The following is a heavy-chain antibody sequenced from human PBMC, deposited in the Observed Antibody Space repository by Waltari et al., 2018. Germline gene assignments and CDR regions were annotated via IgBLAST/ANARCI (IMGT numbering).Heavy chain of an antibody. D-gene: IGHD1-26*01. Sequence: EVQLVESGGGLIQPGGSLRLSCAASGFTVSSNYMSWSRQAPGKGLEWVSVIYSGGSTYYADSVKGRFTISRDNSKNTLYLQMNSLRAEDTAVYYCARDRGDSGSYFDYWGQGTLVTVSS. CDR2: IYSGGST. CDR3: ARDRGDSGSYFDY. V-gene: IGHV3-53*01. CDR1: GFTVSSNY. J-gene: IGHJ4*02.